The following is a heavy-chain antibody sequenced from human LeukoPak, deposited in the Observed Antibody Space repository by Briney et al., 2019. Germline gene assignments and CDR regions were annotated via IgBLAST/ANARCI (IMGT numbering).Heavy chain of an antibody. V-gene: IGHV4-39*07. J-gene: IGHJ3*02. Sequence: SETLSLTCTVSGGSISSSSYYWGWIRQPPGKGLEWIGSIYYSGSTNYNPSLKSRVTISVDTSKNQFSLKLSSVTAADTAVYYCARVRCSSTSCYDYAFDIWGQGTMVTVSS. CDR3: ARVRCSSTSCYDYAFDI. D-gene: IGHD2-2*01. CDR2: IYYSGST. CDR1: GGSISSSSYY.